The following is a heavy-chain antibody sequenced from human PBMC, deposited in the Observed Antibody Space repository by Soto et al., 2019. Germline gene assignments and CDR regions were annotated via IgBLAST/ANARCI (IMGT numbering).Heavy chain of an antibody. CDR1: GFTFSSYE. CDR3: AREAMDGYKFYYYYYGMDV. CDR2: ISSSGSTI. Sequence: PGGSLRLSCAASGFTFSSYEMNWVRQAPGKGLEWVSYISSSGSTIYYADSVKGRFTISRDNAKNPLYLQMNSLRAEDTAVYYCAREAMDGYKFYYYYYGMDVWGQGTTVTVSS. D-gene: IGHD5-12*01. V-gene: IGHV3-48*03. J-gene: IGHJ6*02.